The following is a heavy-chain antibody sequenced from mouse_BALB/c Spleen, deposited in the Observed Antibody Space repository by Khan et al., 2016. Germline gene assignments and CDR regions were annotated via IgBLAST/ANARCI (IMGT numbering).Heavy chain of an antibody. CDR2: INTYSGES. CDR3: ARYRYFYGSSRYFDV. CDR1: GYTFTNYG. D-gene: IGHD1-1*01. J-gene: IGHJ1*01. Sequence: IQWVQSGPELKKPGKTVKISCKASGYTFTNYGMNWVKQAPGKGLKWMGWINTYSGESTYADDFKGRFAFSLETSATPAYLQINNLKNEDTATYFCARYRYFYGSSRYFDVWGPGTTVTVSS. V-gene: IGHV9-3-1*01.